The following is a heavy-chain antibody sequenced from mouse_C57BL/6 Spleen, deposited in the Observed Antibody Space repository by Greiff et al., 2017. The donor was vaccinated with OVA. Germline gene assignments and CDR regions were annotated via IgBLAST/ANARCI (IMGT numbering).Heavy chain of an antibody. CDR1: GYTFTSYW. V-gene: IGHV1-69*01. D-gene: IGHD1-1*01. J-gene: IGHJ2*01. CDR2: IDPSDSYT. CDR3: ARKGLGSSYDY. Sequence: QVQLKESGAELVMPGASVKLSCKASGYTFTSYWMHWVKQRPGQGLEWIGEIDPSDSYTNYNQKFKGKSTLTVDKSSSTAYMQLSSLTSEDSAVYYCARKGLGSSYDYWGQGTTLTVSS.